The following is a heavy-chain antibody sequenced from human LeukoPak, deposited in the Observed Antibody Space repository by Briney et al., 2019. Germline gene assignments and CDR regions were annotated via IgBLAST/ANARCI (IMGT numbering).Heavy chain of an antibody. Sequence: GGPLRLLCRAWGFTYIHYAMTWLPESPEKALEGVSYISSGGCCIYYAHSGKGRFTISRDSSKNTLYLQMNSLRAEDTAVYYCAKDRDSYGSPNSMDVWGQGTTVTVSS. D-gene: IGHD3-10*01. CDR1: GFTYIHYA. CDR3: AKDRDSYGSPNSMDV. V-gene: IGHV3-23*01. CDR2: ISSGGCCI. J-gene: IGHJ6*02.